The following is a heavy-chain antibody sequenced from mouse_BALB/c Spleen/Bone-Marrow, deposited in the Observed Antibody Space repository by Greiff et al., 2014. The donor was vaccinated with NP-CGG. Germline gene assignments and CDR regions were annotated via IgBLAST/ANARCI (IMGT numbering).Heavy chain of an antibody. J-gene: IGHJ3*01. Sequence: VQLQQSGPGLVKPSQSLSLTCSVTGYSITSGYYWNWIRQFPGNKLEWMGYISYDGSNKNNPSLKNRISITRDTSKNQFFLKLNSVTTEDTATYHCARPYYRYQGFAYWGQGTLVTVSA. CDR2: ISYDGSN. CDR1: GYSITSGYY. D-gene: IGHD2-14*01. V-gene: IGHV3-6*02. CDR3: ARPYYRYQGFAY.